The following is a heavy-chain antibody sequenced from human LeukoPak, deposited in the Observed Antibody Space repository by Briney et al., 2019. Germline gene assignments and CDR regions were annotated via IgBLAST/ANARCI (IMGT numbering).Heavy chain of an antibody. V-gene: IGHV1-69*13. D-gene: IGHD1-7*01. CDR1: GGTFSSYA. J-gene: IGHJ4*02. CDR3: ARDLRGAGLELRKYDY. CDR2: IIPIFGTA. Sequence: SVKVSCKASGGTFSSYAISWVRQAPGQGLEWMGGIIPIFGTANYAQKFQGRVTITADESTSTAYMELSSLRSEDTAVYYCARDLRGAGLELRKYDYWGQGTLVTVSS.